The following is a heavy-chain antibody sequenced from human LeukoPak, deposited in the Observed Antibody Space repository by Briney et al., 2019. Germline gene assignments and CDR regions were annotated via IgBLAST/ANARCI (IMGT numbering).Heavy chain of an antibody. CDR2: IKSKTGGGTT. V-gene: IGHV3-15*01. CDR1: GFTFSNAW. D-gene: IGHD7-27*01. Sequence: GGSLRLSCAASGFTFSNAWMNWVRQAPGKGLEWVGRIKSKTGGGTTDYAAPVKGRFTISRDDSKHTLYLQVNSLKTEDTAVYYCTTGNWGSFSYWGQGTLVTVSS. CDR3: TTGNWGSFSY. J-gene: IGHJ4*02.